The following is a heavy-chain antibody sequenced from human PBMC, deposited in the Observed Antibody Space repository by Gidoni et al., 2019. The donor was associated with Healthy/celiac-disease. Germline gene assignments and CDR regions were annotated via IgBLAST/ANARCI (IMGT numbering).Heavy chain of an antibody. CDR2: ISWDGGST. Sequence: EVQLVESGGVVVQPGGSLRLSCAASGFTFDDYTMHWVRQAPGKGLEWVSLISWDGGSTYYADSVKGRFTISRDNSKNSLYLQMNSLRTEDTALYYCAKDMVGATTWSAFDIWGQGTMVTVSS. V-gene: IGHV3-43*01. D-gene: IGHD1-26*01. CDR1: GFTFDDYT. CDR3: AKDMVGATTWSAFDI. J-gene: IGHJ3*02.